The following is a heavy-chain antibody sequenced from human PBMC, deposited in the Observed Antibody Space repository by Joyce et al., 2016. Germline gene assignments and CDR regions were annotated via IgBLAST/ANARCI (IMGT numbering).Heavy chain of an antibody. Sequence: EVQLVESGGGLVQPGGSLRLSCAASGFTFSSYNMNWVRQAPGKGLGWVSYISSSSSTRYYADSVKGRFTISRDNAKNSLYLQMNSLRAEDTAVYYCARGDYLFPYYFDYWGQGTLVTVSS. V-gene: IGHV3-48*04. CDR2: ISSSSSTR. J-gene: IGHJ4*02. CDR3: ARGDYLFPYYFDY. D-gene: IGHD4-17*01. CDR1: GFTFSSYN.